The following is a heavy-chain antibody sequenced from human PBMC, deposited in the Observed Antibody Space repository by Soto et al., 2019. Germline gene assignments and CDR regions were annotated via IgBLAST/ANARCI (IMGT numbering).Heavy chain of an antibody. CDR3: ASLWEQWREFYFDY. CDR1: GFTFSSYG. D-gene: IGHD6-19*01. Sequence: PGGSLRLSCAASGFTFSSYGVSGVRQAPGKGLEWVANIKQDGSEKYYVDSVKGRFTISRDNAKNSLYLQMNSLRAEDTAVYYCASLWEQWREFYFDYWGQGTLVTVSS. CDR2: IKQDGSEK. J-gene: IGHJ4*02. V-gene: IGHV3-7*01.